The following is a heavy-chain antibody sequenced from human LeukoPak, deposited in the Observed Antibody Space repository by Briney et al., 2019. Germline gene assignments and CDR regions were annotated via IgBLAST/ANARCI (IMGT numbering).Heavy chain of an antibody. CDR1: GFSVSNNY. V-gene: IGHV3-53*01. J-gene: IGHJ4*02. CDR2: IYSAGST. Sequence: GGSLRLSCAASGFSVSNNYMSWVRQAPGKGLEWVSIIYSAGSTYYADSVNGRFTISRDNSKNTLYLQMNRLRAEDTAVYYCAREVYFDYWGQGTMVTVSS. CDR3: AREVYFDY.